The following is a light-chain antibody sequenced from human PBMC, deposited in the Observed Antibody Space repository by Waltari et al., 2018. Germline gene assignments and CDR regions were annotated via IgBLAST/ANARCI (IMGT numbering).Light chain of an antibody. CDR1: SSDVGRYNL. Sequence: QSALTQPASVSGSPGQSITISCTGTSSDVGRYNLVSWYQQHPGKAPKLMIYEGSKRASGVANRFSGSKSGNTASLTISGCQAEDEADYYCCSYAGRWVFGGGTKLTVL. CDR2: EGS. CDR3: CSYAGRWV. V-gene: IGLV2-23*01. J-gene: IGLJ3*02.